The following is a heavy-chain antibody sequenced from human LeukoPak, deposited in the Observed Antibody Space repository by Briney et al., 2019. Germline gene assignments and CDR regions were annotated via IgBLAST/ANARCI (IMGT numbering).Heavy chain of an antibody. CDR2: IYYSGST. V-gene: IGHV4-59*08. CDR1: GGSIRNLY. CDR3: ARLFPFYGNMRYGMDV. D-gene: IGHD2/OR15-2a*01. Sequence: SETLSLTCTVSGGSIRNLYWSWIRQPPGKGLEWIGFIYYSGSTNYNPSLKSRLTISVDTSKNRFSLSLNSVTAAGTAVYYCARLFPFYGNMRYGMDVWGQGTTVTVSS. J-gene: IGHJ6*02.